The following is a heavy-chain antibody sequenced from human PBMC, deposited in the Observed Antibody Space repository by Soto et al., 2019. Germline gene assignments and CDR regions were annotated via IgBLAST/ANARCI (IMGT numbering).Heavy chain of an antibody. J-gene: IGHJ6*02. CDR3: ANLSPRRDYYGMDV. CDR1: GFTFSSYA. CDR2: ISGSGGST. Sequence: EVQLLESGGGLVQPGGSLRLSCAASGFTFSSYAMSWVRQAPGKGLEWVSAISGSGGSTYYADSVKGRFTISRDNSKNTLDLQMNSLRAEDTAVYYCANLSPRRDYYGMDVWGQGTTVTVSS. V-gene: IGHV3-23*01.